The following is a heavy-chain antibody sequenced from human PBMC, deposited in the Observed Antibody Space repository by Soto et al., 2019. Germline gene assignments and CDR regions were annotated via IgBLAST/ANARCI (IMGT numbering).Heavy chain of an antibody. CDR1: GFTFSSYG. V-gene: IGHV3-33*01. CDR2: IWYDGSNK. D-gene: IGHD3-3*01. J-gene: IGHJ6*02. Sequence: PGGSLRLSCPASGFTFSSYGMHWVRQAPGKGLEWVAVIWYDGSNKYYADSVKGRFTISRDNSKNTLYLQMNSLRAEDTAVYYCARDRDFWSGYYTPDGMDVWGQGTTVTVSS. CDR3: ARDRDFWSGYYTPDGMDV.